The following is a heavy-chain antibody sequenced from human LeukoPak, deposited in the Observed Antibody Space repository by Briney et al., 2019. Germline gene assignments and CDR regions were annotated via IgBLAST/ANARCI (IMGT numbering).Heavy chain of an antibody. CDR2: INHSGST. Sequence: PSETLSLTCAVYGGSFSGYYWSWIRQPPGNGLEWIGEINHSGSTNYNPSLKSRVTISVDTSKNQFSLKLSSVTAADTAVYYCARQVYRGRDAFDIWGQGTMVTVSS. CDR3: ARQVYRGRDAFDI. V-gene: IGHV4-34*01. J-gene: IGHJ3*02. D-gene: IGHD3-10*01. CDR1: GGSFSGYY.